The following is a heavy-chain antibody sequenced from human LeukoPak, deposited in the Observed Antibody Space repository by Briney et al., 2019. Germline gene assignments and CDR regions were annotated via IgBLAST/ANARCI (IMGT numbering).Heavy chain of an antibody. CDR3: AHSYRYHYDRGGYYYFDY. V-gene: IGHV2-5*02. D-gene: IGHD3-22*01. CDR2: IYWDDDK. J-gene: IGHJ4*02. CDR1: GFSLSTDGLA. Sequence: SGPTLVKPTQTLTLTCTFSGFSLSTDGLAVGWIRQPPGKALEWLAIIYWDDDKRYSPSLNSRLTITKDTPKNQVVLTMANMDPVDTATYFCAHSYRYHYDRGGYYYFDYWGQGTLVTVSS.